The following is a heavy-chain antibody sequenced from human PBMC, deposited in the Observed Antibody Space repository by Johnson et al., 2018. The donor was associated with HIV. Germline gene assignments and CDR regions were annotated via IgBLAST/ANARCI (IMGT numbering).Heavy chain of an antibody. V-gene: IGHV3-7*01. CDR1: GFSFRSYW. D-gene: IGHD4-17*01. CDR3: ARVTSPVTTARYGAFDI. Sequence: VQLVESGGGLVRPGGSLRLSCAASGFSFRSYWMSWVRQAPGKGLEWVANIKQDGSETFYADSVKGRFIISRDNARNSVFLQMNSLRAEDTAVYYCARVTSPVTTARYGAFDIWGQGTMVTVSS. CDR2: IKQDGSET. J-gene: IGHJ3*02.